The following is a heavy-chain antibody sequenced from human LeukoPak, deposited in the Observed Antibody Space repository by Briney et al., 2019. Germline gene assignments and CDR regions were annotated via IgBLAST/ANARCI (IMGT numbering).Heavy chain of an antibody. D-gene: IGHD6-6*01. CDR3: ARGEQLVTWFDP. Sequence: SETLSLTCAVYGGSFSGYYWNWIRQPPGKGLEWIGEINHSGSTNYNPSLKSRVTISVDTSKNQFSLKLSSVTAADTAVYYCARGEQLVTWFDPWGQGTLVTVSS. CDR2: INHSGST. J-gene: IGHJ5*02. CDR1: GGSFSGYY. V-gene: IGHV4-34*01.